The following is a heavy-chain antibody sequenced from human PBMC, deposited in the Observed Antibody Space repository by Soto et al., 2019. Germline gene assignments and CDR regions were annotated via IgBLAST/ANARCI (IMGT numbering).Heavy chain of an antibody. J-gene: IGHJ4*02. CDR1: GGSISSGGYS. CDR2: IYHSGST. CDR3: ARVWGSSSPIFDY. D-gene: IGHD6-6*01. Sequence: QLQLQESGSGLVKPSQTLSLTCAVSGGSISSGGYSWSWIRQPPGKGLEWIGYIYHSGSTYYNPSLKSRVPISVDRSNNQCALKLRSVTAADTAVYYCARVWGSSSPIFDYWGQGTLVTVSS. V-gene: IGHV4-30-2*01.